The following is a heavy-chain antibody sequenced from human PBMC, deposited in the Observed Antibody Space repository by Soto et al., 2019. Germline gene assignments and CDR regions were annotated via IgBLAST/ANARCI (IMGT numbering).Heavy chain of an antibody. J-gene: IGHJ4*02. D-gene: IGHD6-19*01. V-gene: IGHV3-7*05. CDR3: ARSGQWLAPDY. CDR2: IKQDGSEK. CDR1: GFTFSSYW. Sequence: EVQLVESGGGLVQPGGSLRLSCAASGFTFSSYWMSWVRQAPGKGLEWVANIKQDGSEKNYVDFVKGRFTISGANAKNSLYLQMNGLRAEDTAVYYCARSGQWLAPDYWGQGTLVTVSS.